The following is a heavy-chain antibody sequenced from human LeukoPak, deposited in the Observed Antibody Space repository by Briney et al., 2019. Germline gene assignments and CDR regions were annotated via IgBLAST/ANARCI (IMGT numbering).Heavy chain of an antibody. CDR3: ARGEGGYSYVGYYYYGMDV. D-gene: IGHD5-18*01. J-gene: IGHJ6*02. CDR1: GGTFSSYA. Sequence: GASVKVSCKASGGTFSSYAISWVRQAPGQGLEWMGGIIPIFGTANYAQKFQGRVTITADEYTSTAYMELSSLRSEDTAVYYCARGEGGYSYVGYYYYGMDVWGQGTTVTVSS. CDR2: IIPIFGTA. V-gene: IGHV1-69*13.